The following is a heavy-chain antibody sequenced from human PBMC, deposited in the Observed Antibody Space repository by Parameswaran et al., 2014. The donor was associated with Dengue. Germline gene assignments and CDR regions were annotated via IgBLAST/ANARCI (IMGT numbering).Heavy chain of an antibody. CDR2: MYNSGST. V-gene: IGHV4-31*02. J-gene: IGHJ5*02. D-gene: IGHD2-2*01. Sequence: WIRQPPGKGLEWIGNMYNSGSTHYNPSLKSRVSISGDMSKNQFSLKLSSVTTADTAVYFCARGLPPTSYQMLIVDWFDPWGQGTLVTVSS. CDR3: ARGLPPTSYQMLIVDWFDP.